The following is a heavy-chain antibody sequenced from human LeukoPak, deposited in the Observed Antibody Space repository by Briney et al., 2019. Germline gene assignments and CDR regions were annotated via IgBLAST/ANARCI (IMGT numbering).Heavy chain of an antibody. D-gene: IGHD1-14*01. CDR2: INHSGST. Sequence: NPSETLSLTCAVYGGSFSGYYWSWIRQPPGKGLEWIGEINHSGSTNYNPSLKSRVTISVDTSKNQFSLKLSSVTAADTAVYYCARGPLTGPFDYWGQGTLVTVSS. V-gene: IGHV4-34*01. CDR1: GGSFSGYY. J-gene: IGHJ4*02. CDR3: ARGPLTGPFDY.